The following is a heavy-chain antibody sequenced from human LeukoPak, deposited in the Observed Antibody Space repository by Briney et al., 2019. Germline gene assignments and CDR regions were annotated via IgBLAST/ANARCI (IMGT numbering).Heavy chain of an antibody. CDR1: GFTFSSYG. J-gene: IGHJ5*02. D-gene: IGHD3-10*01. V-gene: IGHV3-23*01. Sequence: GGSLRLSCAASGFTFSSYGMSWVRQAPGKGLEWVSAISGSGGSTYYADSVKGRFTISRDNSKNTLYLQMNSLRAEETAEYYCARARKSGGITMIRGVKDRGWFDPWGQGTLVTVSS. CDR2: ISGSGGST. CDR3: ARARKSGGITMIRGVKDRGWFDP.